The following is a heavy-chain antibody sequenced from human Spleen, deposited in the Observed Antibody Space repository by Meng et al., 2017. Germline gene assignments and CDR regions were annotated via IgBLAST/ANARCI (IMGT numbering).Heavy chain of an antibody. J-gene: IGHJ4*02. CDR1: GGSFSDYY. CDR2: INHSGST. V-gene: IGHV4-34*01. D-gene: IGHD4-11*01. CDR3: ARGPTTMAHDFDY. Sequence: QVQLQQRGEGLLKPSETLSLTCVVSGGSFSDYYWSWIRQPPGKGLEWIGEINHSGSTNYNPSLESRATISVDTSQNNLSLKLSSVTAADSAVYYCARGPTTMAHDFDYWGQGTLVTVSS.